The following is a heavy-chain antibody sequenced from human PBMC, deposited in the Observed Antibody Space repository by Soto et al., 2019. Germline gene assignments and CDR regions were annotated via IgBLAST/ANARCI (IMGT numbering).Heavy chain of an antibody. CDR3: AKDVSSSWYGVWFDP. V-gene: IGHV3-23*01. D-gene: IGHD6-13*01. CDR2: ISGSGGST. CDR1: GFTFSSYA. Sequence: GGSLRLSCAASGFTFSSYAMSWVRQAPGKGLEWVSAISGSGGSTYYADSVKGRFTISRDNSKNTLYLQMNSLRAEDTAVYYCAKDVSSSWYGVWFDPWGQGXLVTVYS. J-gene: IGHJ5*02.